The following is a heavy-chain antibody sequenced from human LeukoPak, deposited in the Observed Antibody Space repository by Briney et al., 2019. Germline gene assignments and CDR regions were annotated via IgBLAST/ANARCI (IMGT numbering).Heavy chain of an antibody. CDR2: INSDGSST. J-gene: IGHJ4*02. CDR3: ARGGYFYDDSGYARFDY. CDR1: GFTFSSYW. Sequence: HAGGSLSLSCEASGFTFSSYWMHWFRQAPGKGLFWFSRINSDGSSTSHADSVKGRFTISRDSAKNTLYLQMNSLRAEDTAMYYCARGGYFYDDSGYARFDYWGQGTLVTVSS. D-gene: IGHD3-22*01. V-gene: IGHV3-74*01.